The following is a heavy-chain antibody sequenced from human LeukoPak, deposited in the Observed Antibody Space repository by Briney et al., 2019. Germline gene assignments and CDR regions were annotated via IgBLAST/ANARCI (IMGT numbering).Heavy chain of an antibody. CDR3: ARDPPRWPQEYYFDY. CDR2: IYTGGST. V-gene: IGHV3-66*01. Sequence: PGGSLRLSCAASGFTFSNYNMIWVRQAPGKGLEWVSVIYTGGSTYYADSVKGRFTISRDNSKNTLYLQMNSLRAEDTAVYYCARDPPRWPQEYYFDYWGQGTLVTVSS. CDR1: GFTFSNYN. D-gene: IGHD4-23*01. J-gene: IGHJ4*02.